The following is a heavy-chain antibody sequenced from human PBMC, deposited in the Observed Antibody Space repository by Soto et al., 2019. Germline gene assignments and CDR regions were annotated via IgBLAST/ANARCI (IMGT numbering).Heavy chain of an antibody. J-gene: IGHJ6*03. Sequence: SETLSLTCAVYCGSFSGYYWSWIRQPPVKGLEWIGEINHSGSTNYNPSLKSRVTISVDTSKNQFSLNLSSVTAADTAVYYCARGRRNNYYYYYMDVWGKGTTVTVSS. CDR3: ARGRRNNYYYYYMDV. CDR1: CGSFSGYY. V-gene: IGHV4-34*01. CDR2: INHSGST.